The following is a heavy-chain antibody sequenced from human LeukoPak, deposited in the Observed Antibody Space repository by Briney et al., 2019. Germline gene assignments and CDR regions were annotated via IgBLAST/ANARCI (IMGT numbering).Heavy chain of an antibody. V-gene: IGHV3-23*01. Sequence: PGGSLRLSCAASGFTFSSYAMTWVRQAPGKGLEWVSAISGSGGSTYYADSVKGRFTISRDNSKNTLYLQMNSLRAEDAAVYYCAKAEDCGGDCHLFDYWGQGTLVTVSS. D-gene: IGHD2-21*02. J-gene: IGHJ4*02. CDR1: GFTFSSYA. CDR2: ISGSGGST. CDR3: AKAEDCGGDCHLFDY.